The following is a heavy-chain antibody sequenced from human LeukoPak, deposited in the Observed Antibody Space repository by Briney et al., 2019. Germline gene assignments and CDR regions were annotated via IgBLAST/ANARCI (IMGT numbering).Heavy chain of an antibody. CDR2: FDPEDGES. V-gene: IGHV1-24*01. CDR1: GASLSETS. CDR3: ATADKWEPLDY. J-gene: IGHJ4*02. Sequence: ASVKVSCEVSGASLSETSIHWVRQAPGQWLEWMGGFDPEDGESIFAQRFQGRFSMTEDTSTDTAYMELRGLRPEDTAVYYCATADKWEPLDYWGQGTLVTVSS. D-gene: IGHD1-26*01.